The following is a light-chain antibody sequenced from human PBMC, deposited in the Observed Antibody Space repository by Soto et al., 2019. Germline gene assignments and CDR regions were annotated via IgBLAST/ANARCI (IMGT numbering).Light chain of an antibody. CDR2: EVT. V-gene: IGLV2-8*02. CDR1: SSNVSAYNY. Sequence: QSALTQPPSASRSPGQSVTISCTGTSSNVSAYNYVSWYQQHAGKAPKLVIYEVTKRPSGVPDRFSGSKSANTASLTVSGLQAEDEADYYCSSFASSNTWVFGGGTKLTVL. J-gene: IGLJ3*02. CDR3: SSFASSNTWV.